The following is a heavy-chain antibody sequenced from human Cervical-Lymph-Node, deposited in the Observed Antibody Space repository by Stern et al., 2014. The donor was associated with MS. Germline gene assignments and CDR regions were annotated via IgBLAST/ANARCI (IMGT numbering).Heavy chain of an antibody. CDR3: ARGVVSNRAAATLHNLFDP. CDR2: IIPILGLP. D-gene: IGHD2-15*01. J-gene: IGHJ5*02. CDR1: GGTFSSSYA. V-gene: IGHV1-69*09. Sequence: VQLVESGAEVKKPGSSVNVSCKASGGTFSSSYAITWMRQAPGQGLEWMGRIIPILGLPNYAQKFQGRVTITADTSPSTAYMELSSLRSEDTAVYYCARGVVSNRAAATLHNLFDPWGQGTLVTVAS.